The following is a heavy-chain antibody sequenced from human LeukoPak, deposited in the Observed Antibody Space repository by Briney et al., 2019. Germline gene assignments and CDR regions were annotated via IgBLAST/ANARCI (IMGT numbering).Heavy chain of an antibody. CDR1: GFTFSSYA. D-gene: IGHD6-19*01. J-gene: IGHJ6*03. CDR2: ISGSGGST. CDR3: ARRTNAYSSGWYGYYYYYMDV. Sequence: PGGSLRLSCAASGFTFSSYAMSWVRQAPGKGLEWVSAISGSGGSTYYADSVKGRFTISRDNSKNTLYLQMNNLRAEDTAVYYCARRTNAYSSGWYGYYYYYMDVWGKGTTVTVSS. V-gene: IGHV3-23*01.